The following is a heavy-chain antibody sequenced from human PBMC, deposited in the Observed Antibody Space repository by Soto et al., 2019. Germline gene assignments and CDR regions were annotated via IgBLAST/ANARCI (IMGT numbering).Heavy chain of an antibody. J-gene: IGHJ6*02. Sequence: PSETLSLTCTVSGGSISSYYWSWIRQSPGKGLEWIGYIYYSGSTNYNPSLKSRVTISVDTSKNQFSLKLSSVTAADTAVYYCARQRAYVWGSYLGYYYYGMDVWGQGTTVTVSS. V-gene: IGHV4-59*08. D-gene: IGHD3-16*02. CDR2: IYYSGST. CDR3: ARQRAYVWGSYLGYYYYGMDV. CDR1: GGSISSYY.